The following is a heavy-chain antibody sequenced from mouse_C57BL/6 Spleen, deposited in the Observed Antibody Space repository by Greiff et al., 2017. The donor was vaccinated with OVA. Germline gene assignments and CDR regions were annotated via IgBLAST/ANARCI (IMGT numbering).Heavy chain of an antibody. V-gene: IGHV1-52*01. D-gene: IGHD1-1*01. J-gene: IGHJ3*01. Sequence: VQLQQPGAELVRPGSSVKLSCKASGYTFTSYWMHWVKQRPIQGLEWIGNIDPSDSETHYNQKFKDKATLTVDKSSSTAYMQLSSLTSEDSAVYYCARLGSSPAWFAYWGQGTLVTVSA. CDR2: IDPSDSET. CDR3: ARLGSSPAWFAY. CDR1: GYTFTSYW.